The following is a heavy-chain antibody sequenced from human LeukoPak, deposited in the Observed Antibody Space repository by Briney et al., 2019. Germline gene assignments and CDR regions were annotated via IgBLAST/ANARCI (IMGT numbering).Heavy chain of an antibody. V-gene: IGHV4-30-4*07. J-gene: IGHJ5*02. D-gene: IGHD3-10*01. CDR1: GGSVSSGGYS. Sequence: PSQTLSLTCAVSGGSVSSGGYSWSWIRQPPGKGLEWIGYIYNSGSTYYNPSLKSRVTTSVDTSKNQISLKLSSVTAADTAVYFCARGGYYGSGNDFRFDPWGQGTLVTVSS. CDR2: IYNSGST. CDR3: ARGGYYGSGNDFRFDP.